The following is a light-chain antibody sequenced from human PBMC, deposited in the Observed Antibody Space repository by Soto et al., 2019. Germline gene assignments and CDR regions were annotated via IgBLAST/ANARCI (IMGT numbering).Light chain of an antibody. CDR2: DAS. J-gene: IGKJ1*01. CDR3: QQRSNWSWT. V-gene: IGKV3-11*01. Sequence: EIVLTQSPATLSLSPGERATPSCRASQSVSSYFAWYQQKPGQAPRLLIYDASNRATGIPARFSGSGSGTDFTLTISSLEPEDFAVYYCQQRSNWSWTFGQGTKVEIK. CDR1: QSVSSY.